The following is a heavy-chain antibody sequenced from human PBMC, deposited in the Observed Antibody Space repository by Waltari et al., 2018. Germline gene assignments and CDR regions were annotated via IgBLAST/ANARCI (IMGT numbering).Heavy chain of an antibody. V-gene: IGHV4-38-2*01. D-gene: IGHD3-22*01. CDR3: ARVDTMIPFDY. Sequence: QVQLQESGPGLAKPSETLSLTCAVPGYSISSGYYWGCIRSPPGKGIEWIGSIYHSGSTYYNPSLKTRVTISVDTSKNQFSLKLSSVTAADTAGYYCARVDTMIPFDYWGQGTLVTVSS. CDR1: GYSISSGYY. CDR2: IYHSGST. J-gene: IGHJ4*02.